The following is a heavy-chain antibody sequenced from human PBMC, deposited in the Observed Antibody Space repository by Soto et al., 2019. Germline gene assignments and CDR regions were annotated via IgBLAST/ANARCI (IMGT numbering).Heavy chain of an antibody. D-gene: IGHD3-10*01. V-gene: IGHV2-5*01. Sequence: GSGPTLVNPTQTLTLTCTFSGFSLSTSGAGVGWIRQPPGKALEWLALPYWNEDKRYNPSLKNRLTITKDTSKNQVVITMSNMDPVDTATYYCVSGSFPNWFDPWGLGIQVTVSS. J-gene: IGHJ5*02. CDR1: GFSLSTSGAG. CDR3: VSGSFPNWFDP. CDR2: PYWNEDK.